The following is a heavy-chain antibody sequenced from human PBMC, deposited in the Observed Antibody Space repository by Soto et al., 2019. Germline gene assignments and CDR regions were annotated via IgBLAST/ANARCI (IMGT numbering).Heavy chain of an antibody. CDR2: IYHGGSI. CDR1: GYSISSGYY. D-gene: IGHD3-10*01. Sequence: SETLSLTCAVSGYSISSGYYWGWLRQPPGKGLEWIGSIYHGGSIYYNPSLNSRVTLSIDMTNNHASLILNSVTAADTSLYYIEREGLWVPYYYASGPCTLESWLDSWGQGTLVTVCS. J-gene: IGHJ5*01. V-gene: IGHV4-38-2*02. CDR3: EREGLWVPYYYASGPCTLESWLDS.